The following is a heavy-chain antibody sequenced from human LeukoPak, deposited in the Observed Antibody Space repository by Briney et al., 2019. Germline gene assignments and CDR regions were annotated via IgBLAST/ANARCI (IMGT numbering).Heavy chain of an antibody. V-gene: IGHV3-30*18. CDR1: GFTFSSYG. CDR3: AKDLLYGDYPSSGMDV. Sequence: GRSLRLSCAASGFTFSSYGMHWVRQAPGKGLEWVAVISYDGSNKYYADSVKGRFTISRDNSKNTLYLQMNSLRAEDTAVYYCAKDLLYGDYPSSGMDVWGQGTTVTASS. D-gene: IGHD4-17*01. CDR2: ISYDGSNK. J-gene: IGHJ6*02.